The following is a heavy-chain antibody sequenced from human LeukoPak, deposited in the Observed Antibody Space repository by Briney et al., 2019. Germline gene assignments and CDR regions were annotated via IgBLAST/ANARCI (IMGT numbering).Heavy chain of an antibody. CDR2: MSYSGAT. Sequence: SETLSLTCTVSGGSISSSSYHWGWIRQSPGEGLQWITSMSYSGATYYNPSLQSRVTISVDTSKNQFSLKLYSVTAADTAVYYCARHCRAVLVVPVASGDYFDYLGQGTLVTVSS. D-gene: IGHD2-2*01. J-gene: IGHJ4*02. V-gene: IGHV4-39*01. CDR3: ARHCRAVLVVPVASGDYFDY. CDR1: GGSISSSSYH.